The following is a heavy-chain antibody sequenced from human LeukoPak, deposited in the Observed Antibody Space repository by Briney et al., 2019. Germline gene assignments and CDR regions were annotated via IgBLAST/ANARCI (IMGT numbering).Heavy chain of an antibody. J-gene: IGHJ4*02. CDR3: ARAPSRSGPFDY. CDR2: ISSSSTI. D-gene: IGHD2-15*01. V-gene: IGHV3-48*04. Sequence: GGSLRLSCAASGFTFSSYSMNWVRQAPGKGLEWVSYISSSSTIYYADSVKGRFTISRDNAKNSLYLQMNSLRAEDTAVYYCARAPSRSGPFDYWGQGTLVTVSS. CDR1: GFTFSSYS.